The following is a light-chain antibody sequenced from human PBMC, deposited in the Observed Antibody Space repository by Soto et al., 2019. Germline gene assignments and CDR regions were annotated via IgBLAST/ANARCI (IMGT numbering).Light chain of an antibody. V-gene: IGKV1-9*01. CDR2: AAS. CDR3: QQSYSTPRT. Sequence: DIQLTQAPSFLSASAVDIVSITFLASQAISSYLAWYQQKPGRAPKLLIYAASTLQSGVPSRFSGSGSGTEFTLTISSLQPEDFATYYCQQSYSTPRTFGQGTKVDIK. CDR1: QAISSY. J-gene: IGKJ1*01.